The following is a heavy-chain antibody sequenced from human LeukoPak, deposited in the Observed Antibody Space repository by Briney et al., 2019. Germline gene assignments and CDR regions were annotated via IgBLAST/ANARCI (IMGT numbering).Heavy chain of an antibody. Sequence: GGSLRLSCAASGFTFSSYSMNWVRQAPGKGLEWVSSISSSSSYIYYADSVKGRFTISRDNAKNSLYLQMNSLRAQDTAVYYCARDGLWGWAQYDYWGQGILVTVSS. V-gene: IGHV3-21*01. J-gene: IGHJ4*02. CDR3: ARDGLWGWAQYDY. CDR1: GFTFSSYS. D-gene: IGHD2-21*01. CDR2: ISSSSSYI.